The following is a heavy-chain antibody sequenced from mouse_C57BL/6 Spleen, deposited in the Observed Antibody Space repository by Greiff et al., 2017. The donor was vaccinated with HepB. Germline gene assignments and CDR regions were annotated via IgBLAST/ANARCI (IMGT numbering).Heavy chain of an antibody. CDR2: IWSGGST. D-gene: IGHD2-4*01. V-gene: IGHV2-2*01. Sequence: VQGVESGPGLVQPSQSLSITCTVSGFSLTSYGVHWVRQSPGKGLEWLGVIWSGGSTDYNAAFISRLSISKDNSKSQVFFKMNSLQADDTAIYYCARNYYDEGYYAMDYWGQGTSVTVSS. CDR3: ARNYYDEGYYAMDY. CDR1: GFSLTSYG. J-gene: IGHJ4*01.